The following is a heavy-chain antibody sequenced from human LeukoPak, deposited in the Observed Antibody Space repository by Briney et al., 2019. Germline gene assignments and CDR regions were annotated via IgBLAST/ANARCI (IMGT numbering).Heavy chain of an antibody. J-gene: IGHJ1*01. D-gene: IGHD4-23*01. V-gene: IGHV3-30-3*01. CDR3: AREYYGGNRRGYLQH. Sequence: GRSPRLSCAASGFTFSSYAMHWVRQAPGKGLEWVAVISYDGSNKYYADSVKGRFTISRDNSKNTLYLQMNSLRAEDTAVYYCAREYYGGNRRGYLQHWGQGTLVTVSS. CDR2: ISYDGSNK. CDR1: GFTFSSYA.